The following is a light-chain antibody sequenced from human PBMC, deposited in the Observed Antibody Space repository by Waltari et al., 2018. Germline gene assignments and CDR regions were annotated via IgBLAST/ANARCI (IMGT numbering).Light chain of an antibody. J-gene: IGKJ2*01. V-gene: IGKV1-5*03. Sequence: DIQMTQSPSTLSASVGDRVTITCRASQSISNWLAWYQQKPGKAPNLLIYKASSLESGVPSRFRGSGSGTEFTFTISSLQPDDFATYYCQQYNSYGMYTFGQGTKLE. CDR3: QQYNSYGMYT. CDR1: QSISNW. CDR2: KAS.